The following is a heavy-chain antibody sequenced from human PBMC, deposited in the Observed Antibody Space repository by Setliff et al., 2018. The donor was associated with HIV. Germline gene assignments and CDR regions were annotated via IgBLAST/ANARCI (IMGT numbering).Heavy chain of an antibody. CDR1: GGSISSDTYH. Sequence: SETLSLTCTVSGGSISSDTYHYSWIRQPAGKGLEWIGQTYSSGSTKCNPSLKSRVTISVDTSKNQFSLNLFSVTAADTAVYYCARPRRVRSRAWYWFDIWGQGTLVTVSS. CDR3: ARPRRVRSRAWYWFDI. V-gene: IGHV4-61*09. J-gene: IGHJ5*02. CDR2: TYSSGST. D-gene: IGHD6-19*01.